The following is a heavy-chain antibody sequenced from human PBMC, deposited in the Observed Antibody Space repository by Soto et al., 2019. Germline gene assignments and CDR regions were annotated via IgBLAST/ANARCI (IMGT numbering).Heavy chain of an antibody. J-gene: IGHJ5*02. CDR2: MYYGGRT. CDR1: GGSISSYY. Sequence: PSENLSVTCTASGGSISSYYWSWIRQPPGKGLEWIGYMYYGGRTNYNPSLKSRVTISVDTSKMQVYLKLSSVTAADTAVYFCARGTPSPLIVRSSRGPWFDPWGQGTLVTFSS. D-gene: IGHD2-15*01. V-gene: IGHV4-59*08. CDR3: ARGTPSPLIVRSSRGPWFDP.